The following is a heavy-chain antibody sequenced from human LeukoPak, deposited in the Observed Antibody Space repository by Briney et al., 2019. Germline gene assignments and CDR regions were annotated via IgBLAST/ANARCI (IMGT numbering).Heavy chain of an antibody. Sequence: PGGSLRLSCAASGFTFSSYSMNWVRQAPGKGLGWVSSISSTSSYIYYADSVKGRFTISRDNAKNSLYLQMNSLRAEDTAVYYCARDMVSSRSYYYYYMDVWGKGTTVTISS. V-gene: IGHV3-21*04. CDR1: GFTFSSYS. J-gene: IGHJ6*03. CDR2: ISSTSSYI. CDR3: ARDMVSSRSYYYYYMDV. D-gene: IGHD6-13*01.